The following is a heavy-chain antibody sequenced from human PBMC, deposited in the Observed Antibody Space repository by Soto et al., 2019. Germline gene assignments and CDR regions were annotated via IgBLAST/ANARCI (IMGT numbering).Heavy chain of an antibody. V-gene: IGHV1-69*13. CDR1: GGSFSSYA. D-gene: IGHD3-22*01. Sequence: SVKVSCKASGGSFSSYAISWVRQAPGQGLEWMGGIIPFFGTRNYAQDFQGRVTITADESTSTAYMELSSLRSEDTAVFYCARSLYYYDGRGRTEKYDAFDIWGQGTMVTVSS. CDR2: IIPFFGTR. CDR3: ARSLYYYDGRGRTEKYDAFDI. J-gene: IGHJ3*02.